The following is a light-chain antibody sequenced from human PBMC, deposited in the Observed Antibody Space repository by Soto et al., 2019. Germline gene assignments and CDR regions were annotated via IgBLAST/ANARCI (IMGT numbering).Light chain of an antibody. J-gene: IGKJ2*01. Sequence: EVVLTQSPATLSLSPGERATLSCRASRTVSNNLAWYQQKSGQAPRLLIFGASIGVTGIPARFSGSGSGTEFTLTITNLQSEDFAVYYCHQYNNWPPDAFGQGTKLEIK. CDR2: GAS. CDR3: HQYNNWPPDA. V-gene: IGKV3-15*01. CDR1: RTVSNN.